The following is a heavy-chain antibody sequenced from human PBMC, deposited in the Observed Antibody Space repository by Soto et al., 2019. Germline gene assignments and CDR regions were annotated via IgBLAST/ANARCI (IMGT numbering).Heavy chain of an antibody. CDR2: TYYRSRWYN. CDR3: ARYAYGMDV. D-gene: IGHD2-2*01. V-gene: IGHV6-1*01. J-gene: IGHJ6*02. CDR1: GDSVSSNSAA. Sequence: SQTLSLTCVISGDSVSSNSAAWNWIRQSPSRGLEWLGRTYYRSRWYNDYAVSVRSRITVNADTSKNQFSLKLSSVTAADTAVYYCARYAYGMDVWGQGTTVTVSS.